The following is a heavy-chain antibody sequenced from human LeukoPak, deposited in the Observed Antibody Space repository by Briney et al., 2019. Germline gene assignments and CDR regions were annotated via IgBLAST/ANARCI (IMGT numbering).Heavy chain of an antibody. Sequence: KAGGSLRLSCAASGFTFSSYAMSWVRQAPGKGLEWVSAISGSGGSTYYADSVKGRFTISRDNSKNTLYLQMNSLRAEDTAVYYCAKSSGYYYDAFDIWGQGTMVTVSS. CDR2: ISGSGGST. CDR3: AKSSGYYYDAFDI. V-gene: IGHV3-23*01. J-gene: IGHJ3*02. CDR1: GFTFSSYA. D-gene: IGHD3-22*01.